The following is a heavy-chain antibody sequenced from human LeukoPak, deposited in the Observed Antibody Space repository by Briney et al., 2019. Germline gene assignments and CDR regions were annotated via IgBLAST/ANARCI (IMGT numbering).Heavy chain of an antibody. V-gene: IGHV1-18*01. Sequence: ASVKVSCKASGGTFSSYAISWVRQAPGQGLEWMGWISAYNGNTNYAQKLQGRVTMTTDTSTSTAYMELRSLRSDDTAVYYCAREDSGYSNYWGQGTLVTVSS. CDR3: AREDSGYSNY. D-gene: IGHD1-26*01. J-gene: IGHJ4*02. CDR2: ISAYNGNT. CDR1: GGTFSSYA.